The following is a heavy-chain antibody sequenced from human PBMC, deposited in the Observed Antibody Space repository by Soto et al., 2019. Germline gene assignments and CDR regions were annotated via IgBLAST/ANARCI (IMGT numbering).Heavy chain of an antibody. CDR1: GGSISGGDYY. D-gene: IGHD3-3*01. V-gene: IGHV4-30-4*01. J-gene: IGHJ6*02. Sequence: PSETLSLTCTVSGGSISGGDYYWSWIRQPPGKGLEWIGYIYYSGSTYYNPSLKSRVTISVDTSKNQFSLKLSSVTAADTAVYYGARDHAPNSDFWRGYYTGYYYYGMDVWGQGTTVTVSS. CDR3: ARDHAPNSDFWRGYYTGYYYYGMDV. CDR2: IYYSGST.